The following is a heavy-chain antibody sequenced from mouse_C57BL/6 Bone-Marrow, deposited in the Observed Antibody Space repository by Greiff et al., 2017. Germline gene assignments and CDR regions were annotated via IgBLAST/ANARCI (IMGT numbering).Heavy chain of an antibody. CDR2: IYPGDGDT. D-gene: IGHD3-2*02. J-gene: IGHJ3*01. CDR3: ARPRQLRLSFAY. V-gene: IGHV1-82*01. CDR1: GYAFSSSW. Sequence: QVQLQQSGPELVKPGASVKISCKASGYAFSSSWMNWVKQRPGKGLEWIGRIYPGDGDTNYNGKFKGKATLTADKSSSTAYMQLSSLTSEDSAVYFCARPRQLRLSFAYWGLGTLVTVSA.